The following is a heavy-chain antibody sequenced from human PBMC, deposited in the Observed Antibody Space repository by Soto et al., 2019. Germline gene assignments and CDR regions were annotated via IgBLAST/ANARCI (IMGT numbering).Heavy chain of an antibody. CDR3: ARKEASSSSPDYYFDY. Sequence: PGGSLRLSCAASGFTFSSYWMHWVRQAPGKGLVWVSRINSDGSSTSYADSVKGRFTISRDNAKNTLYLQMNSLRAGDTAVYYCARKEASSSSPDYYFDYWGQGTLVTVSS. CDR1: GFTFSSYW. V-gene: IGHV3-74*01. CDR2: INSDGSST. J-gene: IGHJ4*02. D-gene: IGHD6-6*01.